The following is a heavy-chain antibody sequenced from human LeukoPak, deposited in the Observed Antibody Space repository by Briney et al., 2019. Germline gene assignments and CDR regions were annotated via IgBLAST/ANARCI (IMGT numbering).Heavy chain of an antibody. V-gene: IGHV1-69*01. CDR2: IIPIFGTA. CDR3: ARDGTGQVAFDY. Sequence: SVKVSCKAPGGTFSSYAISWVRQAPGQGLEWMGGIIPIFGTANYAQKFQGRVTITADESTSTAYMELSSLRSEDTAVYYCARDGTGQVAFDYWGQGTLVTVSS. J-gene: IGHJ4*02. CDR1: GGTFSSYA. D-gene: IGHD1-1*01.